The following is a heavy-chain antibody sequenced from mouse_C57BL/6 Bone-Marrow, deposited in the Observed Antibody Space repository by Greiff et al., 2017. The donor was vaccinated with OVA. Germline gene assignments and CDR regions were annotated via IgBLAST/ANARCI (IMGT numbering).Heavy chain of an antibody. J-gene: IGHJ4*01. CDR2: ISGGGGNT. CDR3: ARHYYGSTYYAMDY. V-gene: IGHV5-9*01. D-gene: IGHD1-1*01. Sequence: DVKLVESGGGLVKPGGSLKLSCAASGFTFSSYTMSWVRQTPEKRLEWVATISGGGGNTYYPDSVKGRFTISRDNAKNTLYLQMSSLRSEDTALYYCARHYYGSTYYAMDYWGQGTSVTVSS. CDR1: GFTFSSYT.